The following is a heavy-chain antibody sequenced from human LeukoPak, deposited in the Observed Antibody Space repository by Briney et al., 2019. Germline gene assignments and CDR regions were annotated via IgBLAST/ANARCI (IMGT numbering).Heavy chain of an antibody. Sequence: GGSLRLSCAASGLTFSSYSMNWVRQAPGKGLEWVSSISSSSSYIYYADSVKGRFTISRDNAKNSLYLQMNSLRAEDTAVYYCACMSQDIVVVPAAITPDYWGQGTLVTVSS. CDR1: GLTFSSYS. V-gene: IGHV3-21*01. CDR3: ACMSQDIVVVPAAITPDY. J-gene: IGHJ4*02. CDR2: ISSSSSYI. D-gene: IGHD2-2*02.